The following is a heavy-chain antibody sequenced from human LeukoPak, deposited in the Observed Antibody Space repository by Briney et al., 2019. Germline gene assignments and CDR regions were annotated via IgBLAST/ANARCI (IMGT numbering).Heavy chain of an antibody. V-gene: IGHV3-53*01. CDR2: IYIGGTT. Sequence: GGSLRLPCAVSGFTVSSNHMSWVRRAPGRGLEWVSVIYIGGTTYYADSVKGRFTISRDNSKNTLYLQMSRLRAEDTAVYYCARGGEVPSAFDYWGQGTLVTVSS. CDR1: GFTVSSNH. D-gene: IGHD1-26*01. CDR3: ARGGEVPSAFDY. J-gene: IGHJ4*02.